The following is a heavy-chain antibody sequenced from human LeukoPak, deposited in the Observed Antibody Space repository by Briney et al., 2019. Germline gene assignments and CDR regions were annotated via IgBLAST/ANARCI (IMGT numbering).Heavy chain of an antibody. D-gene: IGHD3-22*01. Sequence: PGGSLRLSCAASGFTFSSYGMHWVRQAPGKGLGWVAVIWYDGSNKYYADSVKGRFNISRDKSKNTLYLQMNSLRAEDTAVYYCAKSREDSKTPLTYFDYWGQGTLVTVSS. V-gene: IGHV3-33*03. J-gene: IGHJ4*02. CDR2: IWYDGSNK. CDR1: GFTFSSYG. CDR3: AKSREDSKTPLTYFDY.